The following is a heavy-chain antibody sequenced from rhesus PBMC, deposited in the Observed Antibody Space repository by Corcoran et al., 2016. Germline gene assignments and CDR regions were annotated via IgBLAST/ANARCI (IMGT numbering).Heavy chain of an antibody. Sequence: QVQLQESGPGLVKPSETLSLTCAVSGGSISGGYYWGWIRQHPGKGLEWIGNIYVNSATTRNTPPLKVRVTISKDTSKNQFSLKLSSVTAADTAVYYCARALHQQLVDYWGQGVLVTVSS. CDR1: GGSISGGYY. CDR2: IYVNSATT. V-gene: IGHV4S7*01. J-gene: IGHJ4*01. D-gene: IGHD6-13*01. CDR3: ARALHQQLVDY.